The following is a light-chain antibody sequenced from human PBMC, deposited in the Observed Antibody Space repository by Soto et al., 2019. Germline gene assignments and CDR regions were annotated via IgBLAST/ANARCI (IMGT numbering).Light chain of an antibody. CDR1: QSVSSY. J-gene: IGKJ3*01. CDR2: SAS. CDR3: QQYRIV. Sequence: EIVLTQSPATLSLSPGERATLSCRASQSVSSYLAWYQQKPGQSPRLLICSASSRATGIPDRFIGSGSGTHFTLTISRLEPEDFAVYYCQQYRIVFGPGTKGDI. V-gene: IGKV3-20*01.